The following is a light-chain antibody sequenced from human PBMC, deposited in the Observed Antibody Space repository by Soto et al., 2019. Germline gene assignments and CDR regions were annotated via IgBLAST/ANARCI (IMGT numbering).Light chain of an antibody. Sequence: QSALTHPASVPGPPGQPITISCSGTTRDVGGYNLVSWYQQHTAKAPKLLIYEGTQRPSGVSSRFSGSASDNTAPLTISGRQAEDEADYYGCSYASSSSDVFGTGTKVTV. J-gene: IGLJ1*01. CDR3: CSYASSSSDV. CDR1: TRDVGGYNL. V-gene: IGLV2-23*01. CDR2: EGT.